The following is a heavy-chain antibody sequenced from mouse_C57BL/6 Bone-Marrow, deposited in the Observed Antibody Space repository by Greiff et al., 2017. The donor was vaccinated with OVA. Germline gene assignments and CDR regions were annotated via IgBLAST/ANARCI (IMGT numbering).Heavy chain of an antibody. V-gene: IGHV1-81*01. CDR2: IYPRSGNT. J-gene: IGHJ1*03. D-gene: IGHD1-1*01. Sequence: QVQLKESGAELARPGASVKLSCKASGYTFTSYGISWVKQRTGQGLEWIGEIYPRSGNTYYNEKFKGKATLTADKSSSTAYMELRSLTSEDSAVYFCARENYYGRDVWGTGTTVTVSS. CDR3: ARENYYGRDV. CDR1: GYTFTSYG.